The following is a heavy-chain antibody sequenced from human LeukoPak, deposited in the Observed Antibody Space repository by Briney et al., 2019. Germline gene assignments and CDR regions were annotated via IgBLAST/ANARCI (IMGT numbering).Heavy chain of an antibody. Sequence: GGSLRLSCVTSGFTFSACALSWVRQAPGKGLVWVSRINSDGSSTTYADSVKGRFTISRDNAKNTLYLQMNSLRAEDTAVYYCAREVAAAGSYFDDWGQGALVTVSS. J-gene: IGHJ4*02. V-gene: IGHV3-74*03. CDR3: AREVAAAGSYFDD. D-gene: IGHD6-13*01. CDR1: GFTFSACA. CDR2: INSDGSST.